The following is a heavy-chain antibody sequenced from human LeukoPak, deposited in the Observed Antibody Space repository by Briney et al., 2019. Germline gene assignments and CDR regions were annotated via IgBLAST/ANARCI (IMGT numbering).Heavy chain of an antibody. CDR1: GGSISSYY. D-gene: IGHD4-17*01. V-gene: IGHV4-59*01. Sequence: SETLSLTCTVSGGSISSYYWSWIRQPPGKGLEWIGYIYYSGSTNYNPSLKSRVTISVDTSKNQFSLKLSSVTAADTAAYYCARDPSSAYHGDPHYYYGMDVWGQGTTVTVSS. CDR3: ARDPSSAYHGDPHYYYGMDV. J-gene: IGHJ6*02. CDR2: IYYSGST.